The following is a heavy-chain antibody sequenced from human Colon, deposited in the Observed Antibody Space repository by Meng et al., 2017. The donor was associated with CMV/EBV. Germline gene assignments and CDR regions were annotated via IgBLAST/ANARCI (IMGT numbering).Heavy chain of an antibody. J-gene: IGHJ6*02. D-gene: IGHD2-2*02. CDR1: GFSFSNYE. V-gene: IGHV3-48*03. CDR3: ARIMFCSDTSCYSHYGMDV. CDR2: ISRSGDII. Sequence: GESLKISCAASGFSFSNYEVNWVRQAPGKGLEWVAYISRSGDIIYYADSVKCRFTVSRDNANNSLFVQMNSLRGEDTGVYYCARIMFCSDTSCYSHYGMDVWGQGTTVTVSS.